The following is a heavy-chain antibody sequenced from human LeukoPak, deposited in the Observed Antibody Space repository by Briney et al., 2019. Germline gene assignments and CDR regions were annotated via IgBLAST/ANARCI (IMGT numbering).Heavy chain of an antibody. D-gene: IGHD5-24*01. CDR1: GFTFSSYE. CDR3: ARARDGYNSGAFDI. V-gene: IGHV3-48*03. Sequence: GGSLRLSCAASGFTFSSYEMNWVRQAPGKGLEWVSYISSSGSTIYYADSVKGRFTISRDNAKNSLYLQMNSLGAEDTAVYYCARARDGYNSGAFDIWGQGTMVTVSS. CDR2: ISSSGSTI. J-gene: IGHJ3*02.